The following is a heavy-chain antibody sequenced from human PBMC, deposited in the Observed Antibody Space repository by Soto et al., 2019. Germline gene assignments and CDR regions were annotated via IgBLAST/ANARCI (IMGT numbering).Heavy chain of an antibody. V-gene: IGHV4-31*03. Sequence: PSETLSLTCTVSGDSISSGGYYWSWIRQHPGKGLEWIGYIYYSGSTYYNPSLKSRVSISVDTSKNQFSLKLNSVTAADTAVYYCARETTPTTVTIDPSGQGPLVTVSS. J-gene: IGHJ5*02. CDR3: ARETTPTTVTIDP. CDR2: IYYSGST. CDR1: GDSISSGGYY. D-gene: IGHD4-17*01.